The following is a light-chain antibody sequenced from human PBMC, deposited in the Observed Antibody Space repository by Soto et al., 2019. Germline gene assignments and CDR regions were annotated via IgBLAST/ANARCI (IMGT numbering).Light chain of an antibody. CDR3: QQYNSWPPIT. Sequence: EIVMTQSPATLSVSPGERATLSCRASQSFSSNLAWYQQKPGQAPRLLIYGASTRATGIPARFSGSGSGTEFTLTISSLQSEDFVVYYCQQYNSWPPITFGQGTRLEIK. CDR2: GAS. CDR1: QSFSSN. V-gene: IGKV3-15*01. J-gene: IGKJ5*01.